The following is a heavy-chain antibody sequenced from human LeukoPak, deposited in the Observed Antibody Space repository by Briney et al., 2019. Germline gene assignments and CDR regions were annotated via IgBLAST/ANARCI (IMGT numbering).Heavy chain of an antibody. CDR2: IYHSGST. CDR1: GGSISSGGYS. Sequence: SETLSLTCAVSGGSISSGGYSWSWIRQPPGKGLEWIVYIYHSGSTYYNPSLRSRVTISVDRSKNQFSLKLSSVTAADTAVYYCARGQLNYDSSGYRAEYFQHWGQGTLVTVSS. D-gene: IGHD3-22*01. V-gene: IGHV4-30-2*01. J-gene: IGHJ1*01. CDR3: ARGQLNYDSSGYRAEYFQH.